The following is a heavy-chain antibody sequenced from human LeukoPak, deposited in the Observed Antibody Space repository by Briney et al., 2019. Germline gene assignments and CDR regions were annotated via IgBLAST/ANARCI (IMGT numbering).Heavy chain of an antibody. CDR1: GVSFSGYY. V-gene: IGHV4-34*01. CDR3: ARGSSSLECFQH. Sequence: SETLSLTCAVYGVSFSGYYWSWIRQPPGKGLEWIGEINHSGSTNYNPSLKSRVTISVDTSKNQFSLKLSSVTAADTAVYYCARGSSSLECFQHRGQGTLVTVSS. CDR2: INHSGST. J-gene: IGHJ1*01. D-gene: IGHD6-13*01.